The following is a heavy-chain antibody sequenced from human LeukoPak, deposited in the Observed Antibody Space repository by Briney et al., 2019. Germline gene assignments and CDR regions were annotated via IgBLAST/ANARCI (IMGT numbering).Heavy chain of an antibody. V-gene: IGHV3-23*01. D-gene: IGHD2-15*01. CDR1: GFTFSSYG. CDR2: ISGSGGST. CDR3: AKYPLFSGRYFDY. J-gene: IGHJ4*02. Sequence: GGTLRLSCAASGFTFSSYGMSWVRQAPGKGLEWVSAISGSGGSTYYADSVKGRFTISRDNSKNTLYLQMNSLRAEDTAVYYCAKYPLFSGRYFDYWGQGTLVTVSS.